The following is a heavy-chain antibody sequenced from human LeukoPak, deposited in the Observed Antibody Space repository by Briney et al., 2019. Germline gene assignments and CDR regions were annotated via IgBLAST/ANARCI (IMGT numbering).Heavy chain of an antibody. CDR3: ARTLLGDGAFDI. D-gene: IGHD3-10*01. CDR1: GGSISSGGYY. CDR2: IYYSGST. V-gene: IGHV4-31*03. J-gene: IGHJ3*02. Sequence: SQTLSLTCTFSGGSISSGGYYWSWIRQHPGKGLGWLGYIYYSGSTYYNPSLKSRVTISVDTSKNQFSLKLSSVTAADTAVYYCARTLLGDGAFDIWGQGTMVTVSS.